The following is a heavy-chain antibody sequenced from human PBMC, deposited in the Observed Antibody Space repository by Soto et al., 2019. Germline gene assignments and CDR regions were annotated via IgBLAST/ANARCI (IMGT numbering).Heavy chain of an antibody. V-gene: IGHV3-15*01. CDR2: IKSTTDGGTT. D-gene: IGHD4-4*01. CDR3: TTESWSRNTSPRFDL. Sequence: GGSLRLSCAGSGFTFSNAWMSWVRQAPGKGLEWVGRIKSTTDGGTTDYAAPVKGRVTISRDDSKNTLYLLMGSLKTEDTAVYXCTTESWSRNTSPRFDLWGQGTLVTVSS. CDR1: GFTFSNAW. J-gene: IGHJ5*02.